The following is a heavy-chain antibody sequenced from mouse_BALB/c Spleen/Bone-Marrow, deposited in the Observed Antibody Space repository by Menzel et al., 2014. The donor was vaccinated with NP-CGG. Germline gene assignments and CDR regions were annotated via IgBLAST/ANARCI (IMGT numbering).Heavy chain of an antibody. V-gene: IGHV1S81*02. Sequence: QVQLQQSGAELVRPGASVKLSCKASGYTFTNYYMYWVKQRPGQGLEWIGEINPSNGGPNFNEKFKSKATLTVDKSSSTEYMQLSGPTSEESAVYYCTRARPGGFAYWGQGTLVTVSA. D-gene: IGHD4-1*01. CDR2: INPSNGGP. CDR3: TRARPGGFAY. CDR1: GYTFTNYY. J-gene: IGHJ3*01.